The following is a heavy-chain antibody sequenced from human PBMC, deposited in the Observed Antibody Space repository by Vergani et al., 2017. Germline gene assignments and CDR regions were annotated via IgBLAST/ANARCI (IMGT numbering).Heavy chain of an antibody. CDR1: SFSVSSHY. CDR2: INIGGRI. D-gene: IGHD4-17*01. CDR3: ARGMTTETTDLDGFDI. V-gene: IGHV3-66*02. J-gene: IGHJ3*02. Sequence: LVESGGGLVQPGGSLRLSCAASSFSVSSHYMTWVRQAPGKGLEWVSTINIGGRISYADSVKGRLTLTRDDSKNTLHLQMNSLRPEDTAVYYCARGMTTETTDLDGFDIWGQGTMVSVSS.